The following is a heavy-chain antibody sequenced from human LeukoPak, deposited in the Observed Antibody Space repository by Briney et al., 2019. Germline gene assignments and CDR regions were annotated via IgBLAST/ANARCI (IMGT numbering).Heavy chain of an antibody. Sequence: ASVKVSCKASGYTFTSYYMHWVRQAPGQGLEWMGIINPSGGSTSYAQKFQGRVTMTRDTSATTAYMELNSLTSEDTAVYYCAGVSDDSGWNFDYWGQGTLVAVSS. CDR3: AGVSDDSGWNFDY. V-gene: IGHV1-46*01. J-gene: IGHJ4*02. CDR1: GYTFTSYY. D-gene: IGHD6-19*01. CDR2: INPSGGST.